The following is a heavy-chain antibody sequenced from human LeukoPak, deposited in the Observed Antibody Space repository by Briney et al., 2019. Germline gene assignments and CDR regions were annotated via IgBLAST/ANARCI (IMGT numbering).Heavy chain of an antibody. CDR3: ARSWIRYYYYYMDV. Sequence: GASVKVSCKTSGYTFTGYYIHWVRQAPGQGLEWMGWINPNSGGTNYAKKFQGRVTMTRDTSISTAYMELSRLRSDDTAVYYCARSWIRYYYYYMDVWGKGTTVTVSS. V-gene: IGHV1-2*02. CDR2: INPNSGGT. CDR1: GYTFTGYY. D-gene: IGHD5-18*01. J-gene: IGHJ6*03.